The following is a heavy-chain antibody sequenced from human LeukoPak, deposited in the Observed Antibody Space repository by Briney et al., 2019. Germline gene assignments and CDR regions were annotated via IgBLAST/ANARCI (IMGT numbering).Heavy chain of an antibody. Sequence: PGGSLRLSCAAPGLTFKNFAMSWVRQAPGKGLEWLAVTSGDEDSTHYADSVRGHFVISTDNSKNTSFLHMNSLRAEDTAVYYCTIDLMTGFSSGWHFGYWGQGALVTVSS. J-gene: IGHJ4*02. D-gene: IGHD6-19*01. CDR1: GLTFKNFA. CDR2: TSGDEDST. CDR3: TIDLMTGFSSGWHFGY. V-gene: IGHV3-23*01.